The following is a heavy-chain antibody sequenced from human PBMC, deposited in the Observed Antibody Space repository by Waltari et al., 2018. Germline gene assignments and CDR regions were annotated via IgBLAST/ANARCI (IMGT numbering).Heavy chain of an antibody. D-gene: IGHD3-10*01. Sequence: VRQVQSGAGVRHPGARVTVSCTASSFSFSIHLINWVRPATGPGLEWMGWMNPNSANAGYTQEFHGVVTMTRNTSISAAYMDLRSLRSEDTAVKYFACCRFGSRRGWFDPWGQGTLVTVSS. CDR3: ACCRFGSRRGWFDP. CDR1: SFSFSIHL. J-gene: IGHJ5*02. V-gene: IGHV1-8*01. CDR2: MNPNSANA.